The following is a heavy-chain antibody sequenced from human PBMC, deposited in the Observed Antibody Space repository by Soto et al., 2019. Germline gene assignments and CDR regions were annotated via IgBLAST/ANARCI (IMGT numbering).Heavy chain of an antibody. D-gene: IGHD3-3*01. V-gene: IGHV1-69*06. CDR2: IIPIFGTA. CDR1: VGTFSSYA. CDR3: ARDQGVVTAYYYYGMDV. Sequence: SVKVSCKASVGTFSSYAISWVRQDPGQGLEWMGGIIPIFGTANYAQKFQGRVTITADKATSTAYMELSSLRSEDTAVYYCARDQGVVTAYYYYGMDVWGQGTTVTVSS. J-gene: IGHJ6*02.